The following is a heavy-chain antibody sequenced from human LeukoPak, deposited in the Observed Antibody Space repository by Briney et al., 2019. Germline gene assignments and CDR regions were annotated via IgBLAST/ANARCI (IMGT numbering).Heavy chain of an antibody. CDR1: GFTFSSYA. CDR3: AKDPDSSGYFENWFDP. Sequence: GGSLRLSCAASGFTFSSYAMSWVRQAPGKGLEWVSAISGSGGITYYTDSVKGRFTISRDNSKNTLYLQMNSLRAEDTAVYYCAKDPDSSGYFENWFDPWGQGTLVTVSS. D-gene: IGHD3-22*01. CDR2: ISGSGGIT. V-gene: IGHV3-23*01. J-gene: IGHJ5*02.